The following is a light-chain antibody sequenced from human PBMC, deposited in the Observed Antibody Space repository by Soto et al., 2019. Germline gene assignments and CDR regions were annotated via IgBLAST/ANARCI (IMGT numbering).Light chain of an antibody. CDR1: SSDIGGSIL. Sequence: QSALTQPASVSGSPGQSITISCTGTSSDIGGSILVSWYQQEPGKAPKLMIYEGSKRPSGVSNRFSGSKSGNTASLTISGLQAEDEGQYYCCSYVGSDTSVIFGGGTKLTVL. CDR2: EGS. J-gene: IGLJ2*01. V-gene: IGLV2-23*01. CDR3: CSYVGSDTSVI.